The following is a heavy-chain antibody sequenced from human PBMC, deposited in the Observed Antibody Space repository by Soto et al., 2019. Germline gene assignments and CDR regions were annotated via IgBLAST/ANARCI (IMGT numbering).Heavy chain of an antibody. V-gene: IGHV1-2*04. CDR3: ARESGGATATLDYYYFYMDV. J-gene: IGHJ6*03. D-gene: IGHD5-12*01. CDR1: GDSFNDYY. CDR2: INPNGGVT. Sequence: QVQLVQSGAEVRKPGASVTVSCRTSGDSFNDYYIHWVRQAPGQGFEWMGWINPNGGVTKYAQKFQGWVSMTRDTSITTVYMQLSRLRSHDSAVYYCARESGGATATLDYYYFYMDVWGTGTTVTVSS.